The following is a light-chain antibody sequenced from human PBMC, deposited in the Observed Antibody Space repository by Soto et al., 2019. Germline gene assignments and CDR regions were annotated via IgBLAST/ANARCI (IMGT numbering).Light chain of an antibody. CDR3: QQRSDWPPT. CDR1: QSVGSY. CDR2: DTS. Sequence: EIVLPQSPATLSLSPGESSPLSGRASQSVGSYLAWFQQTPGQAPRLLIYDTSNRATGIPARFSGSGSGTDFTLTISSLETEDFAVYYCQQRSDWPPTFGQGTKVDIK. J-gene: IGKJ1*01. V-gene: IGKV3-11*01.